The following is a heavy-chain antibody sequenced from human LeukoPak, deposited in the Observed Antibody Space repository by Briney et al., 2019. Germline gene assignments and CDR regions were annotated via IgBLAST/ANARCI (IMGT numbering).Heavy chain of an antibody. Sequence: PSETLSLTCTVSGGSISSYYWSWIRQPPGKGLEWIGYIYYSGGTNYTPSLKSRVTISLDTSKNHFSLRLSSVTAADTAVYYCARGDDYNVGYFDYWGQGTLVTVSS. CDR2: IYYSGGT. CDR1: GGSISSYY. V-gene: IGHV4-59*01. CDR3: ARGDDYNVGYFDY. D-gene: IGHD5-24*01. J-gene: IGHJ4*02.